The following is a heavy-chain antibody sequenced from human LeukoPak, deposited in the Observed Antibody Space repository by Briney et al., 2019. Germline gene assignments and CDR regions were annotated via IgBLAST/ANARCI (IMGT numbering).Heavy chain of an antibody. Sequence: PGGSLRLSCAASGFTFSSYSLNWVRQAPGKGLEWVSSISSSSSYIYYADSVKGPFPLSRENAKKSLYLQINSLRPQDPALYYSAITQSIGAADTAYDYWGQGTLVTVSS. V-gene: IGHV3-21*01. J-gene: IGHJ4*02. D-gene: IGHD6-13*01. CDR3: AITQSIGAADTAYDY. CDR2: ISSSSSYI. CDR1: GFTFSSYS.